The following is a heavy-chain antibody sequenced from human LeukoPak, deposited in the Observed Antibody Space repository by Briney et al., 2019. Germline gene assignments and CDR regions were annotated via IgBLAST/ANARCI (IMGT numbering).Heavy chain of an antibody. Sequence: ASVKVSCKASGYTFTSYDINWVRQATGQGLEWMGWMNPNSGNTVYAQKFQGRVTITRNTSISTAYMELSSLRSEDTAVYYCARAPLITMVRGVIYWFDPCGQGTLVTVSS. V-gene: IGHV1-8*03. CDR2: MNPNSGNT. J-gene: IGHJ5*02. CDR3: ARAPLITMVRGVIYWFDP. CDR1: GYTFTSYD. D-gene: IGHD3-10*01.